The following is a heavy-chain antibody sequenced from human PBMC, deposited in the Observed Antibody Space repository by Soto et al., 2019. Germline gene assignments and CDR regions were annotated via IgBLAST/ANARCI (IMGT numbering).Heavy chain of an antibody. J-gene: IGHJ6*02. D-gene: IGHD3-10*01. CDR3: AIHSPAFLHGSGSWDV. CDR2: IYSNGNT. CDR1: GGSISNSY. Sequence: SETLSLTCTVSGGSISNSYWSWIRQSPGKGLEWIGYIYSNGNTNYNPSLNSRLTISIDPSKNQFSLQLSSLSAADTAVYYCAIHSPAFLHGSGSWDVWRPGTTVT. V-gene: IGHV4-59*08.